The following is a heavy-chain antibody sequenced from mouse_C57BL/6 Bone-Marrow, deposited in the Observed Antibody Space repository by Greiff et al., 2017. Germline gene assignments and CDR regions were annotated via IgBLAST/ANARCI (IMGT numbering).Heavy chain of an antibody. J-gene: IGHJ4*01. CDR2: IDPENGDT. V-gene: IGHV14-4*01. Sequence: EVMLVESGAELVRPGASVKLSCTASGFNIKDDYMHWVKQRPEQGLEWIGWIDPENGDTEYASKFQGKATITADTSSNTAYLQLSSLTSEDTAVYYCTTDGYYGYYYAMDYWGQGTSVTVSS. CDR1: GFNIKDDY. CDR3: TTDGYYGYYYAMDY. D-gene: IGHD2-3*01.